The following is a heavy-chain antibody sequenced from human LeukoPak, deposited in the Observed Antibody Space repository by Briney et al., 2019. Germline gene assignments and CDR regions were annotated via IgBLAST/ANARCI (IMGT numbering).Heavy chain of an antibody. CDR3: ARSGGIAVAGSEGVWYYYYYMDV. D-gene: IGHD6-19*01. Sequence: SGTLSLTCTVSGGSISSYYWSWIRQPPGKGLERIGYIYYSGSTNYNPSLKSRVTISVDTSKNQFSLKLSSVTAADTAVYYCARSGGIAVAGSEGVWYYYYYMDVWGKGTTVTVSS. CDR2: IYYSGST. J-gene: IGHJ6*03. CDR1: GGSISSYY. V-gene: IGHV4-59*01.